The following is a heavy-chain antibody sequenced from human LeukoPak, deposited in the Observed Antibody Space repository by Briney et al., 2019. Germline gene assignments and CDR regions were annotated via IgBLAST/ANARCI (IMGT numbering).Heavy chain of an antibody. V-gene: IGHV3-30*03. CDR2: ISHDGSEK. J-gene: IGHJ4*02. CDR1: GFTFSTYG. D-gene: IGHD7-27*01. Sequence: GGSLRLSCEDSGFTFSTYGMHWVRQAPGKGLEWVAVISHDGSEKYYAGSVQGRFSISRDNSKNTVFLQMNSLRAADTAVYYCARGGDRYFDYWGQGTLVTVSS. CDR3: ARGGDRYFDY.